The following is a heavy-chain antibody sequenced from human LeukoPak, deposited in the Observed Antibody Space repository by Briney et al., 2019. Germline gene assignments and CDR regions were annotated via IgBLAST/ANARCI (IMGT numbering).Heavy chain of an antibody. D-gene: IGHD3-10*01. V-gene: IGHV3-23*01. CDR2: ISGSGGST. Sequence: GSLRLSCAVSGFTFRNYWMSWVRQAPGKGLEWVSAISGSGGSTYYADSVKGRFTISRDNSKNTLYLQMNSLRAEDTAVYYCAKEISGSGPEGWFDPWGQGTLVTVSS. CDR1: GFTFRNYW. J-gene: IGHJ5*02. CDR3: AKEISGSGPEGWFDP.